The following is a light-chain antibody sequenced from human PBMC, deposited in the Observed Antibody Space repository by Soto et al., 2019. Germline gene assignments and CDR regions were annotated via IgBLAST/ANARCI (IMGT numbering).Light chain of an antibody. Sequence: EIVLTQSPATLSLSPGERATLSCRASQSVGTFFAWYQQTTGQAPRILIYGASTRDTAIPARFSGSGSWTDFTLPISRLEPEDVQVDYCQQRSNWPITFGQGTRLEIK. CDR2: GAS. CDR1: QSVGTF. J-gene: IGKJ5*01. CDR3: QQRSNWPIT. V-gene: IGKV3-11*01.